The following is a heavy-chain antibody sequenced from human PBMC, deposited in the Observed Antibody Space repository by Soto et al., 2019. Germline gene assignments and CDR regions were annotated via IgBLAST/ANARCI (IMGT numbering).Heavy chain of an antibody. CDR1: GFTFSSYG. Sequence: EVQLLESGGGLVQPGGSLRLSCAASGFTFSSYGMSWVRQAPGKGLEWVSGISGSGGSTYYADSVKGRFTISRDNPKIPVYLQMNSLRAEDTAVYYCAKEGRYSSSSGYFDYWGQGTLVTVSS. J-gene: IGHJ4*02. V-gene: IGHV3-23*01. CDR2: ISGSGGST. CDR3: AKEGRYSSSSGYFDY. D-gene: IGHD6-13*01.